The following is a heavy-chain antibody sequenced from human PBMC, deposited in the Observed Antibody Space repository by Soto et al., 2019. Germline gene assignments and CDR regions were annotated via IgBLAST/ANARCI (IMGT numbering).Heavy chain of an antibody. CDR3: AKDVTLFSDA. D-gene: IGHD2-21*02. CDR1: GFTFSSYA. Sequence: GGSLRLSCAASGFTFSSYAMSWVRQVPGKGLEWVSAISGSGAGTSYADSVQGRFTISRDHSKNTLYLQMNSLRAEDTAVYYCAKDVTLFSDAWDQGTPVTVSS. V-gene: IGHV3-23*01. CDR2: ISGSGAGT. J-gene: IGHJ6*02.